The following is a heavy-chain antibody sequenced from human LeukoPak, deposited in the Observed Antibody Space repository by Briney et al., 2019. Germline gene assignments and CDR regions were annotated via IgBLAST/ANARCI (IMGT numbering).Heavy chain of an antibody. CDR1: GFTFSSYA. CDR2: ISGSGGST. V-gene: IGHV3-23*01. CDR3: AKVNDYYDSSGYDY. Sequence: GGSLRLSCAASGFTFSSYAMSWVRQAPGKGLEWVSAISGSGGSTYYADSVKGRFTISRDNSKNTLYLQMNSLRAEDTAVYYCAKVNDYYDSSGYDYWGQGTLVTVSS. J-gene: IGHJ4*02. D-gene: IGHD3-22*01.